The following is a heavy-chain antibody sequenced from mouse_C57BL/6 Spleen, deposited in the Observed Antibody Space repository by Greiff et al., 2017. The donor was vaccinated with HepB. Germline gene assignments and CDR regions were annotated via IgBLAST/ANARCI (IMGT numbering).Heavy chain of an antibody. D-gene: IGHD1-1*01. CDR2: IDPSDSYT. Sequence: VKLQQPGAELVMPGASVKLSCKASGYTFTSYWMHWVKQRPGQGLEWIGEIDPSDSYTNYNQKFKGKSTLTVDKSSSTAYMQLSSLTSEDSAVYYCARGGYGRYYYAMDYWGQGTSVTVSS. V-gene: IGHV1-69*01. CDR1: GYTFTSYW. J-gene: IGHJ4*01. CDR3: ARGGYGRYYYAMDY.